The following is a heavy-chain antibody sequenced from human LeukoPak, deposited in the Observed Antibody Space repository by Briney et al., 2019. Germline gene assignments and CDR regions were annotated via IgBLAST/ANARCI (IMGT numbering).Heavy chain of an antibody. V-gene: IGHV1-18*01. CDR1: GYTFTSYG. CDR2: ISAYNGNT. CDR3: ATSPIEIVVVTRYWYFDL. J-gene: IGHJ2*01. D-gene: IGHD3-22*01. Sequence: ASVKVSCKASGYTFTSYGISWVRQAPGQGLEWMGWISAYNGNTNYAQKFQSRVTITADESTSTAYMELSSLRSEDTAVYYCATSPIEIVVVTRYWYFDLWGRGTLVTVSS.